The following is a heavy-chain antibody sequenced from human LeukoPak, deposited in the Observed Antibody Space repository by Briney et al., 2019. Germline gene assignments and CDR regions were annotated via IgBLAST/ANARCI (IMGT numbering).Heavy chain of an antibody. CDR2: INHSGST. CDR1: GGSFSDYF. J-gene: IGHJ4*02. V-gene: IGHV4-34*01. D-gene: IGHD5-24*01. Sequence: SETLSLTCAVYGGSFSDYFWSWIRQPPGKGLEWIGEINHSGSTNYNPSLKSRVTISVDTSKNQFSLKVTSVTAADTALYYCARRVRFGDGWIFDYWGQGALVTVSS. CDR3: ARRVRFGDGWIFDY.